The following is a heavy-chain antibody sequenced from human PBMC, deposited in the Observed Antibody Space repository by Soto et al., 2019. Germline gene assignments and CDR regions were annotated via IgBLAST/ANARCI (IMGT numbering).Heavy chain of an antibody. V-gene: IGHV1-3*01. CDR2: INAGNGNT. CDR1: GYTFTSYA. D-gene: IGHD6-6*01. Sequence: DSLKVSFKASGYTFTSYAMHWLRQAPGQRLEWMGWINAGNGNTKYSQKFQGRVTITRDTSASTAYMELSSLRSEDTAVYYCARVVYYGSSFYYFDYWGQGTLVTVSS. J-gene: IGHJ4*02. CDR3: ARVVYYGSSFYYFDY.